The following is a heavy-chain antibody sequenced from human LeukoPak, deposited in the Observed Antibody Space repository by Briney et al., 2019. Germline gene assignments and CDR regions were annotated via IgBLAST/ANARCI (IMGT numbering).Heavy chain of an antibody. CDR3: TTDLYSHDILTGSIYFDY. D-gene: IGHD3-9*01. V-gene: IGHV3-15*01. Sequence: GGSLRLSCAASGFTFSNAWMSWVRQAPGKGLEWVGRIKSKTDGGTTDYAAPVKGRFTISRDDSKNTLYLQMNSLKTEDTAVYYCTTDLYSHDILTGSIYFDYWGQGTLVTVSS. J-gene: IGHJ4*02. CDR1: GFTFSNAW. CDR2: IKSKTDGGTT.